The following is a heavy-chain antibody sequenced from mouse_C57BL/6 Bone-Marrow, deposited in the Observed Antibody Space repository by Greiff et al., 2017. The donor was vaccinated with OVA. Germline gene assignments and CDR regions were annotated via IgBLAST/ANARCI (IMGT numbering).Heavy chain of an antibody. J-gene: IGHJ4*01. Sequence: QVQLQQPGAELVKPGASVKLSCKASGYTFTSYWIPWVKQRPGQGLEWIGDINPGSGGTNYNEKFKSKATLPVDTSSSTAYMQLSSLTSEDSAVYYCARSGATVVEGDYAMDYWGQGTSVTVSS. CDR1: GYTFTSYW. D-gene: IGHD1-1*01. V-gene: IGHV1-55*01. CDR3: ARSGATVVEGDYAMDY. CDR2: INPGSGGT.